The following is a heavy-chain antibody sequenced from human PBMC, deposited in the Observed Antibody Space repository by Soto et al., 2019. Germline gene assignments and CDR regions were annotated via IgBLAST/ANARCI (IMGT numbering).Heavy chain of an antibody. CDR2: IYHSGST. Sequence: SETLSLTCAVSGGSISSSNWWSWVRQPPGKGLEWIGEIYHSGSTNYNPSLKSRVTISVDKSKNQFSLKLSSVTASDTAMYYCARLSHYNYDMDVWGQGTTVTVSS. J-gene: IGHJ6*02. CDR3: ARLSHYNYDMDV. CDR1: GGSISSSNW. V-gene: IGHV4-4*02.